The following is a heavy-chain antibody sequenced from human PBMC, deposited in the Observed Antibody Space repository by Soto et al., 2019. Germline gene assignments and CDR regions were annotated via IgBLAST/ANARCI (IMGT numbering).Heavy chain of an antibody. Sequence: LETLSLTCAVSGGSFTSNNWWTWVRQPPGQGLEWIGEIYRTGSTNYNPSLKSRVSISLDKSENQFSLKVTSLTAADTAVYYCASRDPGTSVDYWGQGTLVTVSS. CDR3: ASRDPGTSVDY. D-gene: IGHD1-7*01. CDR2: IYRTGST. V-gene: IGHV4-4*02. J-gene: IGHJ4*02. CDR1: GGSFTSNNW.